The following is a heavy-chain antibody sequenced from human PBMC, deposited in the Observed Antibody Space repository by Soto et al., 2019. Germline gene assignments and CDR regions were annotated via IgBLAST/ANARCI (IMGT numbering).Heavy chain of an antibody. CDR2: IYPGDSDT. CDR1: AYSFTSYL. Sequence: VEYLKISCKGSAYSFTSYLIGWVRQMPGKGLEWMGIIYPGDSDTRYSPSFQGQVTISADKSISTAYLQWSSLKASDTAMYYCARLSMCRDCYSYHRKFDYRGQGSPVTVSA. CDR3: ARLSMCRDCYSYHRKFDY. V-gene: IGHV5-51*01. J-gene: IGHJ4*02. D-gene: IGHD2-21*01.